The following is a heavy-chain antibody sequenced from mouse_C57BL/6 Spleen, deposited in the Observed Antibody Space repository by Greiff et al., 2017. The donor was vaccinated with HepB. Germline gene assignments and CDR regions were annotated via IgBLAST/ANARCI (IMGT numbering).Heavy chain of an antibody. J-gene: IGHJ4*01. Sequence: EVQLQQSGTVLARPGASVKMSCKTSGYTFTSYWMHWVKQRPGQGLEWIGAIYPGNSDTSYNQKFKGKAKLTAVTSASTAYMELSSLTNEDSAVYYCTRWYYGSSYDAMDYWGQGTSVTVSS. CDR1: GYTFTSYW. V-gene: IGHV1-5*01. D-gene: IGHD1-1*01. CDR3: TRWYYGSSYDAMDY. CDR2: IYPGNSDT.